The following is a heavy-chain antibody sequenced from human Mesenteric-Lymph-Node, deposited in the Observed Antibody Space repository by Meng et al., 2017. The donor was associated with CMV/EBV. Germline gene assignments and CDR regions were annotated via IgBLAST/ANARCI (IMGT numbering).Heavy chain of an antibody. CDR2: INYSGAT. D-gene: IGHD2-21*01. CDR1: YEAFTGHD. V-gene: IGHV4-34*01. Sequence: YYEAFTGHDGTGLRKPPGTGLELIVEINYSGATSSNPSLKSRLTISVDTSNTEVSLNLGSMTAADTSIYSCARGRSLWSGPSNGFDPWGLGILVTVSS. J-gene: IGHJ5*02. CDR3: ARGRSLWSGPSNGFDP.